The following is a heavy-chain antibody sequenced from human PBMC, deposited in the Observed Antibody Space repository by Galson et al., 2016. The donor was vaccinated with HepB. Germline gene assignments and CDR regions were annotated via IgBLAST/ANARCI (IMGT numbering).Heavy chain of an antibody. CDR2: IFPGGSA. V-gene: IGHV4-4*07. CDR3: VALSGNLDY. Sequence: SETLSLTCAVSGASIKTYSWTWVRQPAGKRLEWIGRIFPGGSAKYNPSLKSRVAISVDTSKDQVSLELKSVTAADTAVYYCVALSGNLDYWGQGTLVTVSS. J-gene: IGHJ4*02. D-gene: IGHD3-16*02. CDR1: GASIKTYS.